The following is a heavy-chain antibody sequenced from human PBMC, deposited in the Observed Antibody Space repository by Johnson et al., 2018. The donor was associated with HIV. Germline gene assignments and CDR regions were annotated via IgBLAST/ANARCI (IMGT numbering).Heavy chain of an antibody. V-gene: IGHV3-74*01. CDR2: ITSDGSST. Sequence: VQLVESGGGLVQPGGSLRLSCAASGFTFSSYWMHWVRQAPGKGLVWVSRITSDGSSTSYADSVKGRFTISRDNSKNTLYLQMNSLRAEDTAVYYCARGRAYYYDSSGDAFDIWGQGTMVTVSS. CDR3: ARGRAYYYDSSGDAFDI. D-gene: IGHD3-22*01. J-gene: IGHJ3*02. CDR1: GFTFSSYW.